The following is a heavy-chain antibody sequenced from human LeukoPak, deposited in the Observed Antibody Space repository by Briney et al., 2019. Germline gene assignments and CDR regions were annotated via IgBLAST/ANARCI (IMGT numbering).Heavy chain of an antibody. CDR1: GFIFSNYA. D-gene: IGHD3-10*01. CDR3: ARKPSGEYYYMDV. J-gene: IGHJ6*03. V-gene: IGHV3-23*01. Sequence: GGSLRLSCAASGFIFSNYAMSWVRQAPGKGLEWVSAISGRGDSTDYADSVRGRFTISRDNSKNTLYLQMNSLRAEDTAVYYCARKPSGEYYYMDVWGKGTTVTISS. CDR2: ISGRGDST.